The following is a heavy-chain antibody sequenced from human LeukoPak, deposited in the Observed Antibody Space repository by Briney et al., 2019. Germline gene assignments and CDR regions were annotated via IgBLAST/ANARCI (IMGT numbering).Heavy chain of an antibody. CDR1: GFTFSSYV. V-gene: IGHV3-23*01. CDR2: VSGSGGST. Sequence: QPGGSLRLSCAASGFTFSSYVMSWVRQAPGKGLEWVSDVSGSGGSTYYADSVKGRFTISRDNSKNTLYLQMNSLRAEDTAVYYCAKGNSGSYYLFDYWGQGTLVTVSS. CDR3: AKGNSGSYYLFDY. D-gene: IGHD1-26*01. J-gene: IGHJ4*02.